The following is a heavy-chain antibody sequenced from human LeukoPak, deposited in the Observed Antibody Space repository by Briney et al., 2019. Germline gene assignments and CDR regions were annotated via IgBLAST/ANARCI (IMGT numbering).Heavy chain of an antibody. CDR3: ARDLKWELLRLWYYYGMDV. CDR1: GFTFSSYE. CDR2: ISSSGSTI. D-gene: IGHD1-26*01. Sequence: GGSLRLSRAASGFTFSSYEMNWVRQAPGKGLEWVSYISSSGSTIYYADSVKGRFTISRDNAKNSLYLQMNSLRAEDTAVYYCARDLKWELLRLWYYYGMDVWGQGTTVTVSS. J-gene: IGHJ6*02. V-gene: IGHV3-48*03.